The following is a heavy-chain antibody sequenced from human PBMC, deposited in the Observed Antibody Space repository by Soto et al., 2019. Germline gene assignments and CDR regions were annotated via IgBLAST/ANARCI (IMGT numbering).Heavy chain of an antibody. Sequence: SAPLSLTCTVSGGSISSYYWSWIRQPPGKGLEWIGYIYYSGSTNYNPTLKSRVTISVDTSKNQFSLKLSSVTAADMAVYYCARRYTYWFDPWGQGTLVTVSS. J-gene: IGHJ5*02. CDR2: IYYSGST. V-gene: IGHV4-59*01. CDR3: ARRYTYWFDP. CDR1: GGSISSYY. D-gene: IGHD3-16*02.